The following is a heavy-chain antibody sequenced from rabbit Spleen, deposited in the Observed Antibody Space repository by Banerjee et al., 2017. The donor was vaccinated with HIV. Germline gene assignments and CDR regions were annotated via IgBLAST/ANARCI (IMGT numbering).Heavy chain of an antibody. CDR1: GFSFTDNYW. CDR3: ARDTGSSFSTYGMDL. J-gene: IGHJ6*01. D-gene: IGHD8-1*01. Sequence: QEQLVEYGGDLVQPEGSLTLTCTASGFSFTDNYWICWVRQAPGKGLEWIPCIDAGGSGSTYYANWAKGRFTISKTSSTTVTLQMTSLTVADTATYFCARDTGSSFSTYGMDLWGPGTLVTVS. V-gene: IGHV1S45*01. CDR2: IDAGGSGST.